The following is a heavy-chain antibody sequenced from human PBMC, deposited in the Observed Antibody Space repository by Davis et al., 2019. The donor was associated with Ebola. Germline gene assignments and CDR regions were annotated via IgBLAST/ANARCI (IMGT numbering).Heavy chain of an antibody. V-gene: IGHV1-18*01. D-gene: IGHD2-15*01. CDR2: VSAYNDNT. Sequence: AASVKVSCKASGYTFTSYGISWVRQAPGQGLEWMGWVSAYNDNTNYAQKLQGRVTMTTDTSTSTAYMELRSLRSDDTAVYYCARDCSGTSCYFKWFDPWGQGTLSPSPQ. CDR1: GYTFTSYG. J-gene: IGHJ5*02. CDR3: ARDCSGTSCYFKWFDP.